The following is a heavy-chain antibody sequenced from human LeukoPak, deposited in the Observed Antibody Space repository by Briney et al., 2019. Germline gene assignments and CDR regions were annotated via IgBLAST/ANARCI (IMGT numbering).Heavy chain of an antibody. CDR2: IYHSGST. J-gene: IGHJ4*02. V-gene: IGHV4-4*02. CDR1: GGSISSSNW. Sequence: PSETLSLTCAVSGGSISSSNWWSWVRQPPGKGLEWIGEIYHSGSTNYNPSLKSRVTISVDKSKSQFSLKLSSVTAADTAVYYCGAAGGVIGQIDYWGQGTLVTVSS. D-gene: IGHD3-16*02. CDR3: GAAGGVIGQIDY.